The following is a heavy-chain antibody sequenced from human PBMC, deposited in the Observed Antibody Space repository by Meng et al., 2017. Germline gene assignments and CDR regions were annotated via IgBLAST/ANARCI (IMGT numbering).Heavy chain of an antibody. J-gene: IGHJ5*02. D-gene: IGHD3-22*01. V-gene: IGHV1-18*01. CDR3: AREERGSGNS. CDR1: CYIFASYG. Sequence: QVQLGQSGAGVKKPGASVKVSCKASCYIFASYGIHWVRQAPGQGLEWIGWINSYSGDTNYTQTLQGRVTLTKEPSTSTAYMELRSLRSDDTAVYYCAREERGSGNSWGQGTLVTVSS. CDR2: INSYSGDT.